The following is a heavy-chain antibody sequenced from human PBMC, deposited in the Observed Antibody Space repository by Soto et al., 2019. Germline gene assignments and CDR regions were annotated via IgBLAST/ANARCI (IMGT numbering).Heavy chain of an antibody. CDR1: GFTFRNYW. CDR2: INTDGGDT. D-gene: IGHD3-10*01. Sequence: PGGSLRLSCAASGFTFRNYWMHWVRQVPGRGLVWVSRINTDGGDTTYADSVKGRFTISRDNAKNTLYLQMSSLRVDDTAVYYCATDPIYYGSGTLDYWGQGTRVTVS. J-gene: IGHJ4*02. CDR3: ATDPIYYGSGTLDY. V-gene: IGHV3-74*01.